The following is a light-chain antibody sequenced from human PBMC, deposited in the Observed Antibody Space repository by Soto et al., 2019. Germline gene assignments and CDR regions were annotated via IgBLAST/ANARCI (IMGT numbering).Light chain of an antibody. CDR2: NAS. V-gene: IGKV3-15*01. Sequence: EIVMTQSPAILSLSPGETATLSCRASQSVTTKLPWYQQRPGQTPRLLIYNASTRATAVPARFSGGGSVTEFSLTISSLQSDDFGVYYCHQYNTWPPRFTFGPGTKVDIK. CDR3: HQYNTWPPRFT. CDR1: QSVTTK. J-gene: IGKJ3*01.